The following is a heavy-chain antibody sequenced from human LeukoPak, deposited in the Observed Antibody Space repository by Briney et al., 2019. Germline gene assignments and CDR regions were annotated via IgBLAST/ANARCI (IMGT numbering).Heavy chain of an antibody. V-gene: IGHV1-46*01. CDR3: ARDGGACGGGGGGDLGDNDY. Sequence: ASVKVSCKASGLTSSSYYVHWVRQAPGQGLEWMGVINPSSGTSSSVRKFQGRVTMTREMSTSTVYMELNRLTSEDTAVYYCARDGGACGGGGGGDLGDNDYWGQGTLVTVSS. D-gene: IGHD2-21*01. CDR2: INPSSGTS. CDR1: GLTSSSYY. J-gene: IGHJ4*02.